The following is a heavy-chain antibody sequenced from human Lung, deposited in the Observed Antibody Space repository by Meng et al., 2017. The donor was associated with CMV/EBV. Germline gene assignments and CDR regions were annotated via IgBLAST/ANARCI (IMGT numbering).Heavy chain of an antibody. D-gene: IGHD5-18*01. V-gene: IGHV3-7*01. CDR3: ASGRGYNA. CDR2: INQDGTEK. Sequence: GESLKISCAASGFTFRSLWMSWVRRAPGKGLEWVANINQDGTEKHYVDSVRGRFTISRDNAKNSLCLQMSSLTVEDTAVYYCASGRGYNAWAQGHLVTVDS. J-gene: IGHJ5*02. CDR1: GFTFRSLW.